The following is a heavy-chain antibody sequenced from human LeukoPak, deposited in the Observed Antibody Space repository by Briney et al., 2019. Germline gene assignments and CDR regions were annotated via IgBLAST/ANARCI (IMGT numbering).Heavy chain of an antibody. V-gene: IGHV3-74*01. J-gene: IGHJ4*02. CDR2: ISSDGSNT. Sequence: GGSLRLSCAASGFTFSNYAMSWVRQAPGKGLAWVSRISSDGSNTNYADSVKGRFAISRDNAKNTLYLQMDSLTAEDTAVYYCVSRNYGSSPFDYWGQGTLVTVSS. D-gene: IGHD4-17*01. CDR3: VSRNYGSSPFDY. CDR1: GFTFSNYA.